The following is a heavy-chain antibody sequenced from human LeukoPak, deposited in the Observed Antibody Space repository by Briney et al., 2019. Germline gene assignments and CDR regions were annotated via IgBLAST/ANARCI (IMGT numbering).Heavy chain of an antibody. CDR1: GGSMSSYY. D-gene: IGHD6-19*01. J-gene: IGHJ1*01. CDR3: ARGREWLEEYFQH. V-gene: IGHV4-59*01. CDR2: IYYTGST. Sequence: SETLSLTCTVSGGSMSSYYWSWIRQPPGKGLEWIGYIYYTGSTNYNPSLKNRVTIAGDTSKNQFSLKLSSVTVADTAVYYCARGREWLEEYFQHWGQGTLVTVSS.